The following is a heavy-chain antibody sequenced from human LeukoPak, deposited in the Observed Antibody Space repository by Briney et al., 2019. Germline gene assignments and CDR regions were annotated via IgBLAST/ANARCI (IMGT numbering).Heavy chain of an antibody. CDR1: GGSISSGGYS. Sequence: SQTLSLTCAVSGGSISSGGYSWSWIRQPPGKGLEWIGYISYSGSTHYNPSLKSRATISADTSKNQFSLKLTSMTAADTAVYHCARGGEGYNYVYWGQGTLVTVSS. J-gene: IGHJ4*02. CDR3: ARGGEGYNYVY. CDR2: ISYSGST. D-gene: IGHD5-24*01. V-gene: IGHV4-30-2*05.